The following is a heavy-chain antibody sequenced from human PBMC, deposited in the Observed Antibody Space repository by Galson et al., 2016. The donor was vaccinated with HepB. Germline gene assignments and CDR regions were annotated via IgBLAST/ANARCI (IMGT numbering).Heavy chain of an antibody. CDR3: ARDLWGDCSTTTCSHLDY. CDR2: IWFDGRDA. CDR1: GFTFSRFG. D-gene: IGHD2-15*01. Sequence: SLRLSCAASGFTFSRFGMHWVRQAPGKGLESVAVIWFDGRDAYYGDSVKGRFTISKDNPKNTLYLQMNSLRVEDTAVYYCARDLWGDCSTTTCSHLDYWGQGTLVTVSS. J-gene: IGHJ4*02. V-gene: IGHV3-33*01.